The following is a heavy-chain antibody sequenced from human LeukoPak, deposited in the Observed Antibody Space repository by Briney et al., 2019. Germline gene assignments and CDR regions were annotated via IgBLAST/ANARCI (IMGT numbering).Heavy chain of an antibody. CDR3: ARDVGYDFSWFDY. D-gene: IGHD3-3*01. J-gene: IGHJ4*02. V-gene: IGHV3-33*01. CDR1: GFTFSSFG. CDR2: IWYDGSND. Sequence: GGSLRLSCAASGFTFSSFGMYWVRQAPGKGLEWVAVIWYDGSNDDYADSVKGRFTISRDNSKNTLYLQMNSLRAEDTAVYYCARDVGYDFSWFDYWGQGTLVTVSS.